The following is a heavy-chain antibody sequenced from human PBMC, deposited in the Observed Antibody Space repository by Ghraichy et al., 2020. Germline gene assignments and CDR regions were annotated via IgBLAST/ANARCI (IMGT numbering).Heavy chain of an antibody. CDR1: GFTFRDYY. V-gene: IGHV3-11*06. CDR3: ARGPDVTSDFFDY. J-gene: IGHJ4*02. Sequence: GGSLRLSCAASGFTFRDYYMTWIRLAPGKGLECVSYISSSSPYTSYADSVKGRFTISRDNAKNSLYLQMDSLRVEDTAVYYCARGPDVTSDFFDYWGQGTLVTVSS. D-gene: IGHD4-11*01. CDR2: ISSSSPYT.